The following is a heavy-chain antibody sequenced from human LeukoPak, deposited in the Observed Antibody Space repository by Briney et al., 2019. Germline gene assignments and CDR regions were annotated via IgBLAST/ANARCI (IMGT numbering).Heavy chain of an antibody. CDR1: GYTFTTYY. J-gene: IGHJ3*02. CDR3: ARLSQTFDI. CDR2: VDPSGGST. V-gene: IGHV1-46*01. Sequence: GASVKVSCKTSGYTFTTYYMHWVRQALGQGLEWMGIVDPSGGSTSYAQKFQGRVTMTRDTSTSTVYLELSSLRSDDTAVYYCARLSQTFDIWGQGTLVTVSS.